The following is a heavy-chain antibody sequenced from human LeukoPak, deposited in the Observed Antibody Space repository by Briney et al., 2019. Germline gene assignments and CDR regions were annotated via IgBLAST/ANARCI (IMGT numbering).Heavy chain of an antibody. Sequence: SVKVSCKASGGTFSSYTISWVRQAPGQGLEWMGSIIPILGIANYAQKFQGRVTITANKSTSTAYMELSSLRSEDTAVYYCAREGIRWSNWFDPWGQGTLVTVSS. CDR2: IIPILGIA. V-gene: IGHV1-69*04. CDR3: AREGIRWSNWFDP. CDR1: GGTFSSYT. J-gene: IGHJ5*02. D-gene: IGHD2-15*01.